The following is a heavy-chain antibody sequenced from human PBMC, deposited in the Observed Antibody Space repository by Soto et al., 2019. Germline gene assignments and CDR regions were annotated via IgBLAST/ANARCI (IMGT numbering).Heavy chain of an antibody. CDR2: ISTTSTFT. CDR3: ARGAVIRQHFYYGFDV. D-gene: IGHD6-13*01. Sequence: PGGSLRLSCAASGFTFCESFMSWIRQAPGKGLEWVSSISTTSTFTDYAASLKCRVTVSRDNSRNALFLQLDSLRDEDTAVYFCARGAVIRQHFYYGFDVWGQGTTVTVSS. CDR1: GFTFCESF. J-gene: IGHJ6*02. V-gene: IGHV3-11*06.